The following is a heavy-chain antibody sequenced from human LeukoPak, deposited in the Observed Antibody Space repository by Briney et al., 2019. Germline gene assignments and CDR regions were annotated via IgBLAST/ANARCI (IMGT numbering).Heavy chain of an antibody. Sequence: SVKVSCKASGGTFSSYGISWVRQAPGQGLEWMGGIIPIFGTANYAQKFQGRVTITADESTSTAYMELSSLRSEDTAVYYCARLDEYSSSSRYYGMDVWGQGTTVTVSS. CDR1: GGTFSSYG. D-gene: IGHD6-6*01. CDR3: ARLDEYSSSSRYYGMDV. CDR2: IIPIFGTA. J-gene: IGHJ6*02. V-gene: IGHV1-69*13.